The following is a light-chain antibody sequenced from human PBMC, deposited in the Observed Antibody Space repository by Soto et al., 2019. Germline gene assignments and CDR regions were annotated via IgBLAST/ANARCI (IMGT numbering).Light chain of an antibody. CDR3: QKYNNWPPIT. J-gene: IGKJ5*01. CDR2: GAS. Sequence: EVVMPQSPATLSVSPGESATLSCRASQSVSNNLAWYQQKPGQAPRLLIFGASTRATGIPVRFSGSGSGRQFTLTISSLQSEDFAVYYCQKYNNWPPITFGQGTRLEIK. CDR1: QSVSNN. V-gene: IGKV3-15*01.